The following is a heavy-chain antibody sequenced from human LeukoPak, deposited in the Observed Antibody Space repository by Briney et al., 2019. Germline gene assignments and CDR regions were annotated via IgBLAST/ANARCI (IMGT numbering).Heavy chain of an antibody. CDR2: ISGGGDGT. V-gene: IGHV3-23*01. CDR1: DFSFITYA. CDR3: ARDSSMLRGPLVIYYFDF. Sequence: GGSLRLSCAASDFSFITYAMSWVRQAPGKGLEWVSTISGGGDGTYYADSVKGRFTISRDNSKNTLYLQMNSLRVEDTAVYYCARDSSMLRGPLVIYYFDFWGQGPLVTVSS. J-gene: IGHJ4*02. D-gene: IGHD3-10*01.